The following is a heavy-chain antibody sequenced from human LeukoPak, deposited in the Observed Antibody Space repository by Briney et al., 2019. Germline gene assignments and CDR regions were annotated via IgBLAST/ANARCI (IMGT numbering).Heavy chain of an antibody. D-gene: IGHD2-2*01. Sequence: GGSLRLSCAASGFNFSSYAMSWVRQAAGKGLEWVSGISGSGGSTDYAASVKGRFTISRDNSKNTLHLQMNSLRVEDTAVYYCAKDYFVSVSRRGNWFDPWGQGTLVTVSS. J-gene: IGHJ5*02. CDR3: AKDYFVSVSRRGNWFDP. CDR1: GFNFSSYA. CDR2: ISGSGGST. V-gene: IGHV3-23*01.